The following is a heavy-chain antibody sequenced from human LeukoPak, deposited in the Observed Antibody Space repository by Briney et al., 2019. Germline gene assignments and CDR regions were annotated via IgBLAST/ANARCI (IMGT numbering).Heavy chain of an antibody. J-gene: IGHJ4*02. D-gene: IGHD1/OR15-1a*01. CDR3: TLTTFGVVYYFDY. V-gene: IGHV3-30*04. CDR2: ISYDGINQ. Sequence: AGSLRLSCATSGFTFSSYAMHWVRQAPGKGLEWVALISYDGINQYYADSVKGRFIISRDNSKNTLYLQLNSLRLEDTAVYYCTLTTFGVVYYFDYWGQGTLVTVSS. CDR1: GFTFSSYA.